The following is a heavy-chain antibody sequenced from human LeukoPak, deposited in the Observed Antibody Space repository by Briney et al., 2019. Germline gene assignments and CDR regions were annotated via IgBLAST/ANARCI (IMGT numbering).Heavy chain of an antibody. Sequence: GRSLRLSCAASGFTFSSYGMHWVRQAPGKGLEWVSVIYSGGSTYYADSVKGRFTISRDNSKNTLYLQMNSLRAEDTAVYYCARDVVQGSTDAFDIWGQGTMVTVSS. D-gene: IGHD1-26*01. J-gene: IGHJ3*02. CDR1: GFTFSSYG. CDR2: IYSGGST. V-gene: IGHV3-66*01. CDR3: ARDVVQGSTDAFDI.